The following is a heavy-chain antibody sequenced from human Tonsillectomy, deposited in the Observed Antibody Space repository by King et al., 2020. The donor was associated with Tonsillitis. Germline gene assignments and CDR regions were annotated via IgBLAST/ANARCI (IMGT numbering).Heavy chain of an antibody. Sequence: QLQESGPGLVKPSQTLSLTCTVSGGSISSGSYYWSWIRQPAGQGLEWIGRIYTSGSTNYNPSLKSRVTISVDTSKNQFSLKLSSVTAADTAVYYCARGVEMATIYAFDIWGQGTMVTVSS. CDR3: ARGVEMATIYAFDI. J-gene: IGHJ3*02. CDR1: GGSISSGSYY. V-gene: IGHV4-61*02. CDR2: IYTSGST. D-gene: IGHD5-24*01.